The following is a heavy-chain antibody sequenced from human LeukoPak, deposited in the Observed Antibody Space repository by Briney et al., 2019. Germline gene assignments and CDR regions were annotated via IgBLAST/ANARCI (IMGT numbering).Heavy chain of an antibody. Sequence: GRSLRLSCAASGFTFSSYAMHWVRQAPGKGLEWVAVISYDGSNKYYADSVKGRSTISRDNSKNTLYLQMNSLRAEDTAVYYCARDGYSSGWLPYYYMDVWGKGTTVTISS. J-gene: IGHJ6*03. CDR1: GFTFSSYA. CDR2: ISYDGSNK. CDR3: ARDGYSSGWLPYYYMDV. D-gene: IGHD6-19*01. V-gene: IGHV3-30*04.